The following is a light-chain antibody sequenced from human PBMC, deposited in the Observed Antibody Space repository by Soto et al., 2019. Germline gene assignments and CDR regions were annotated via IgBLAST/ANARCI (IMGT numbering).Light chain of an antibody. V-gene: IGKV1-5*03. CDR3: QQYNSYPLT. J-gene: IGKJ1*01. Sequence: DIQMTQSPSTLSASVGDRVTITCRASQSISSWLAWYQQKPGKAPNLLIYKASSLEGGVPSRFSGSASGTEFTLTISSLQPDDFATYYCQQYNSYPLTFGQGTKVEIK. CDR1: QSISSW. CDR2: KAS.